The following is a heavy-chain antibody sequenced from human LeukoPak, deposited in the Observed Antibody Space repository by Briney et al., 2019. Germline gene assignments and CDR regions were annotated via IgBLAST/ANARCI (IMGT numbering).Heavy chain of an antibody. Sequence: PGTSLRLSCAPSGFPFSSYGMHWVRQAPGKGLDWVAVIWNDGSNKYYADSVKGRFTISRDNSKNTLILQMNSLRAEDTAFYYCARANYGSETNYKGDAFDIWGQGTMVTVSS. J-gene: IGHJ3*02. CDR3: ARANYGSETNYKGDAFDI. CDR1: GFPFSSYG. D-gene: IGHD3-10*01. V-gene: IGHV3-33*01. CDR2: IWNDGSNK.